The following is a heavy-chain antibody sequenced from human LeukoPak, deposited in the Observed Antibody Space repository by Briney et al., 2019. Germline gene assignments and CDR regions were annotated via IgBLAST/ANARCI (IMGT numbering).Heavy chain of an antibody. CDR3: ARYPGASGDSYYFDY. D-gene: IGHD4-17*01. Sequence: SKTLSLTCTVSGGSVTTYHWSWIRQPPGKGLEWIGYIYYSGSINYNPSLNSRVTISLDTSKNEFSLKLRSVTAADTAVYYCARYPGASGDSYYFDYWGQGTRVTVSS. J-gene: IGHJ4*02. CDR2: IYYSGSI. V-gene: IGHV4-59*02. CDR1: GGSVTTYH.